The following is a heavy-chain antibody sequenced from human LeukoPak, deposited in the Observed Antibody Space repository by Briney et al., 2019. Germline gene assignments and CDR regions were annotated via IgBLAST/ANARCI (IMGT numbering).Heavy chain of an antibody. CDR3: AREAYCYDSSGYYDGPRGGYYYYGMDV. J-gene: IGHJ6*02. Sequence: PGGSLRLSCAASGFPVSSNYMSWVRQAPGKGLEWGSVLYSGGSTYYADSVEGRFTISRDNSKNTLYLKMNSLRDEDTAVYYCAREAYCYDSSGYYDGPRGGYYYYGMDVWGQGTTVTVSS. D-gene: IGHD3-22*01. CDR2: LYSGGST. CDR1: GFPVSSNY. V-gene: IGHV3-53*01.